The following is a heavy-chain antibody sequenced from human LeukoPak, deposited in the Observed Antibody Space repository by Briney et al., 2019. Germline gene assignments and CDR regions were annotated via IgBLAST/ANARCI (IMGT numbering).Heavy chain of an antibody. CDR1: GYTFTGYY. CDR2: INPNSGGT. Sequence: GGSLRLSCAASGYTFTGYYMHWVRQAPGQGLEWMGRINPNSGGTNYAQKFQGRVTMTRDTSISTAYMELSRLRSDDTAVYYCARDYDFWSGNNWFDPWGQGTLVTVSS. D-gene: IGHD3-3*01. V-gene: IGHV1-2*06. CDR3: ARDYDFWSGNNWFDP. J-gene: IGHJ5*02.